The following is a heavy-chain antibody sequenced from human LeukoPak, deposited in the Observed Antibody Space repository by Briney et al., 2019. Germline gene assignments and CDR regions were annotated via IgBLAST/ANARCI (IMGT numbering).Heavy chain of an antibody. CDR1: GFTFSNAW. D-gene: IGHD3-3*01. CDR2: IKSKTDGGTT. J-gene: IGHJ4*02. CDR3: TTDTIFGVRIDY. V-gene: IGHV3-15*01. Sequence: GGSLRLPCAASGFTFSNAWMSWVRQAPGKGLEWVGRIKSKTDGGTTDYAAPVKGRFTISRDDSKNTLYLQMNSLKTEDTAVYYCTTDTIFGVRIDYWGQGTLVTVSS.